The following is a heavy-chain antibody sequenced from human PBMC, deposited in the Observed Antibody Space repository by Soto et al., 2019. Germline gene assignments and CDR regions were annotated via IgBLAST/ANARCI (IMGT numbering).Heavy chain of an antibody. Sequence: VGSLRLSCAASGFTFSSYGMHWVRQAPGKGLEWVAVIWYDGSNKYYADSVKGRFTISRDNAKNSLYLQMNSLRVEDTAVYYCARDRRGDGIHNVDYWGQGTLVTVSS. CDR1: GFTFSSYG. CDR2: IWYDGSNK. V-gene: IGHV3-33*01. D-gene: IGHD3-10*01. J-gene: IGHJ4*02. CDR3: ARDRRGDGIHNVDY.